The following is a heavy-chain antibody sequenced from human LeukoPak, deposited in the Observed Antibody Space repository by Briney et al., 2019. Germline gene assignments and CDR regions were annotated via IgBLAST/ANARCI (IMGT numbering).Heavy chain of an antibody. CDR1: GGTFSGYA. V-gene: IGHV1-69*01. D-gene: IGHD6-13*01. J-gene: IGHJ6*02. Sequence: ASVKVSCKASGGTFSGYAISWVRQAPGQGLEWMGGIIPIFGTANYAQKFQGRVTITADESTSTAYMELSSLRSEDTAVYYCARASSSMDYYYGMDVWGQGTTVTVSS. CDR3: ARASSSMDYYYGMDV. CDR2: IIPIFGTA.